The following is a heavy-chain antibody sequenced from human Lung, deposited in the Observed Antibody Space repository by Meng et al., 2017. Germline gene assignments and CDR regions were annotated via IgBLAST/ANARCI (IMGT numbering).Heavy chain of an antibody. D-gene: IGHD3-10*01. CDR1: GFTFSSYA. Sequence: GESLKISCVASGFTFSSYAMSWVRQAPGKGLEWVSAISGSGGSTYYADSVKGRFTISRDNSKNTLYLQMNSLRAEDTAVYYCAKDRKVRGVIIPYYFDYWGQGTLVTVSS. CDR3: AKDRKVRGVIIPYYFDY. J-gene: IGHJ4*02. CDR2: ISGSGGST. V-gene: IGHV3-23*01.